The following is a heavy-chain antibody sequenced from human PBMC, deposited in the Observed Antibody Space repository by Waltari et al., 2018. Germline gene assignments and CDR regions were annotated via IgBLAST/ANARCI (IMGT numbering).Heavy chain of an antibody. Sequence: EMQLVEYGGGLVQPGGSLRLSCAASGFRFSDYWMHWVRQAPGKGLVSAAHINLDGRIKNYADSVKGRFTISRDNAENTLFLQMNSLRVEDTGVYYCVLYSSEFLGDLWGQGTLVTVSS. CDR1: GFRFSDYW. CDR3: VLYSSEFLGDL. J-gene: IGHJ4*02. CDR2: INLDGRIK. D-gene: IGHD3-22*01. V-gene: IGHV3-74*01.